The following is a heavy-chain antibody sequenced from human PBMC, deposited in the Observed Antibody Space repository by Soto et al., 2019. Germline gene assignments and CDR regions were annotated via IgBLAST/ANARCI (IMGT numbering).Heavy chain of an antibody. CDR3: ARHRMYYYDSSGVDAFDI. D-gene: IGHD3-22*01. CDR1: GGSISSSSYY. J-gene: IGHJ3*02. CDR2: IYYSGST. V-gene: IGHV4-39*01. Sequence: SETLSLTCTVSGGSISSSSYYWGWIRQPPGKGLEGIGSIYYSGSTYYNPSLKSRVTISVATSKNQFSLKLSSATAAATAVYSCARHRMYYYDSSGVDAFDIWAQGTMVPGSS.